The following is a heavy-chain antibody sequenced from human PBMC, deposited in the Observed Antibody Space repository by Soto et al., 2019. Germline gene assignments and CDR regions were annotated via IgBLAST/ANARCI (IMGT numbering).Heavy chain of an antibody. D-gene: IGHD2-2*01. V-gene: IGHV1-58*02. Sequence: SVKVSCKASGFTFTSSAMQWVRQARGQRLEWIGWIVVGSGNTNYAQKFQERVTITRDMSTSTAYMELSSLRSEDTAVYYCAAVLNSSTYYFDYWGQGTLVTVSS. CDR2: IVVGSGNT. CDR1: GFTFTSSA. CDR3: AAVLNSSTYYFDY. J-gene: IGHJ4*02.